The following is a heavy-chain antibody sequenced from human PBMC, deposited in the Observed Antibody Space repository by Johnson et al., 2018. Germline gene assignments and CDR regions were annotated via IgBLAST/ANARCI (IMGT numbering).Heavy chain of an antibody. V-gene: IGHV3-20*01. CDR3: ARGNHGGAFDI. Sequence: VQLLESGGGLVQPGGSLRLSCAASGFSFSSYVMAWVRQVPGKGLECVSNINWNGGDTDYVDSVKGRFTISRDNAKNSLYLQMNSLRDEDTALYHCARGNHGGAFDIWGQGTMVTVSS. J-gene: IGHJ3*02. D-gene: IGHD4-23*01. CDR2: INWNGGDT. CDR1: GFSFSSYV.